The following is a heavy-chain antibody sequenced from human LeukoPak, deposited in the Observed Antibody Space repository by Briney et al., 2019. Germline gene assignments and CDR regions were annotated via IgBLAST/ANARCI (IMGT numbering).Heavy chain of an antibody. D-gene: IGHD1-26*01. V-gene: IGHV4-59*01. Sequence: SETLSLTCTVSGGSISSYYWSWIRQPPGKGLEWIGYIYYSGSTNYNPSLKSRVTISVDTSKNQFSPKLSSVTAADTAVYYCARGPREIVGATDVDYYYYGMDVWGQGTTVTVSS. J-gene: IGHJ6*02. CDR1: GGSISSYY. CDR2: IYYSGST. CDR3: ARGPREIVGATDVDYYYYGMDV.